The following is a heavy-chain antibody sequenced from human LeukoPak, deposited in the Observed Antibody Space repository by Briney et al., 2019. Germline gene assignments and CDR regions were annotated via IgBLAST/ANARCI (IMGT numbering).Heavy chain of an antibody. J-gene: IGHJ3*02. CDR1: GGSFSGYY. V-gene: IGHV4-34*01. D-gene: IGHD4/OR15-4a*01. CDR3: ARGQDYYAFDI. Sequence: SETLSLTCAVYGGSFSGYYWSWLRQPPGKGLEWIGEINHSGSTNYNPSLKSRVTISVDTSKNQFSLKLSSVTAADTAVYYCARGQDYYAFDIWGQGTMVTVSS. CDR2: INHSGST.